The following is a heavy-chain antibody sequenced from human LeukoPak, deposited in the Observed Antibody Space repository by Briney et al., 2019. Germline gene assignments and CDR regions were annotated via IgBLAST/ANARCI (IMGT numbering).Heavy chain of an antibody. CDR3: AGDRDDFWSGSVYYYYYMDV. Sequence: SETLSLTCTVSGGSISSSSYYWGWIRQPPGKGLEWIGSIYYSGSTYYNPSLKSRVTISVDTSKNQFSLKLSSVTAADTAVYYCAGDRDDFWSGSVYYYYYMDVWGKGTTVTVSS. V-gene: IGHV4-39*07. J-gene: IGHJ6*03. CDR2: IYYSGST. D-gene: IGHD3-3*01. CDR1: GGSISSSSYY.